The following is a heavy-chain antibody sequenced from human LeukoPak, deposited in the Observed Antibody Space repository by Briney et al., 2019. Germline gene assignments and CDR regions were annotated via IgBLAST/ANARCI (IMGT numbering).Heavy chain of an antibody. J-gene: IGHJ4*02. CDR3: ARQSSSWYYFDY. CDR1: GYSFTSYW. CDR2: IYPGDSDT. Sequence: GEPLEISCKGSGYSFTSYWIGWVRQMPGKGLEWMGIIYPGDSDTRYSPSFQGLVTITADKSISTAYLQWSSLKASDTATYYCARQSSSWYYFDYWGQGTLVTVSS. V-gene: IGHV5-51*01. D-gene: IGHD6-13*01.